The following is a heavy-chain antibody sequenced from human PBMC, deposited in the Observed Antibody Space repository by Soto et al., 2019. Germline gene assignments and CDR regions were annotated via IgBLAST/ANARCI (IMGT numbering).Heavy chain of an antibody. CDR1: GYTFTSYG. Sequence: GASVKVSCKASGYTFTSYGISWVRQSPGQGLEWMGWISAYNGNTNNAQKFQGRVAVTTDTSTSTAYMELMNLRSDDTAVYYCARTSGYSSTDNWFDPWGQGTLVTVSS. V-gene: IGHV1-18*01. D-gene: IGHD6-13*01. J-gene: IGHJ5*02. CDR2: ISAYNGNT. CDR3: ARTSGYSSTDNWFDP.